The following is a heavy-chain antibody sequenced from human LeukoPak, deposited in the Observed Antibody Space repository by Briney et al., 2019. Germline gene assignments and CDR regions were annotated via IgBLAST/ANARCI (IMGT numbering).Heavy chain of an antibody. Sequence: GGSVTLSCTTSGFTFGNYWMYWVRQAPGKGLMWVSRIMRDGTGITYTDSVEGRFTISRDNAKNTLYLQMNSLRDEDTAVYYCVRGQTIDYWGQGTLVTVSS. J-gene: IGHJ4*02. V-gene: IGHV3-74*01. D-gene: IGHD4-17*01. CDR2: IMRDGTGI. CDR3: VRGQTIDY. CDR1: GFTFGNYW.